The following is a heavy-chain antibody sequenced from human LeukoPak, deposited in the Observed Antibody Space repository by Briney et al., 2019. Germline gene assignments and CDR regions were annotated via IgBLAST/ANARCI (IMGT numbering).Heavy chain of an antibody. CDR2: IYYSGST. CDR1: GGSVSSGSYY. J-gene: IGHJ4*02. Sequence: SETLSLTCTVSGGSVSSGSYYWSWIRQPPGKGLEWIGYIYYSGSTNYNPSLKSRVTISVDTSKNQFSLKLSSVTAADTAVYYCARGFIVATLGPFDHWGQGTLVTVSS. D-gene: IGHD5-12*01. CDR3: ARGFIVATLGPFDH. V-gene: IGHV4-61*01.